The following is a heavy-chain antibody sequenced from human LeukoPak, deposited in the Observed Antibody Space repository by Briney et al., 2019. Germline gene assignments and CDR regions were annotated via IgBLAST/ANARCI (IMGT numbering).Heavy chain of an antibody. CDR3: ARELGIEGDY. D-gene: IGHD7-27*01. CDR2: IYYSGST. J-gene: IGHJ4*02. Sequence: SETLSLTCTVSGGSISSYYWSWIRQPPGKGLEWIGYIYYSGSTYYNPSLKSRVTISVDTSKNQFSLKLSSVTAADTAVYYCARELGIEGDYWGQGTLVTVSS. CDR1: GGSISSYY. V-gene: IGHV4-59*12.